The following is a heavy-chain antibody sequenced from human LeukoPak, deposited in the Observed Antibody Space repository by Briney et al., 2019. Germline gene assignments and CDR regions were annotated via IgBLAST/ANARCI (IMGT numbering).Heavy chain of an antibody. CDR3: AKIPYDSSGYYSKPEDNTIDY. Sequence: PGGSLRLSCAASGFTFSSYAMSWVRQAPGKGLEGVSAISGSGGSTYYADSVKGRFTISRDNSKNTLYLQMNSLRAEDTAVYYCAKIPYDSSGYYSKPEDNTIDYWGQGTLVTVSS. CDR1: GFTFSSYA. CDR2: ISGSGGST. V-gene: IGHV3-23*01. J-gene: IGHJ4*02. D-gene: IGHD3-22*01.